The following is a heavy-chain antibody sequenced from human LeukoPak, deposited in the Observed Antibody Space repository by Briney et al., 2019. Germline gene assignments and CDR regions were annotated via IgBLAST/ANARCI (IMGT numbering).Heavy chain of an antibody. CDR3: ARDSPRYDSSGYFTI. CDR1: GFTFXDYY. CDR2: ISSSGSTI. D-gene: IGHD3-22*01. Sequence: SXRXSCXAXGFTFXDYYMSWIRQAPGKGLEWVSYISSSGSTIYYADSVKGRFTISRDNAKNSLYLQMNSLRAEDTAVYYCARDSPRYDSSGYFTIWGQGTLVTVSS. V-gene: IGHV3-11*01. J-gene: IGHJ4*02.